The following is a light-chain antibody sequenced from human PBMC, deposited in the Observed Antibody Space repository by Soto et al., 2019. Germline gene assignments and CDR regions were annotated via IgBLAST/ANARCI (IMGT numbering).Light chain of an antibody. CDR1: SNDDGGYNY. J-gene: IGLJ1*01. V-gene: IGLV2-14*01. CDR2: EVS. CDR3: SSYTTSSTYV. Sequence: QSALTQPASVSGSPGQSITISCTGTSNDDGGYNYVSWYQQYLGKAPKLMIYEVSNRPSGISNRFSGSKSGNTASLTISGLQAEDEADYYCSSYTTSSTYVFGTGTKLTVL.